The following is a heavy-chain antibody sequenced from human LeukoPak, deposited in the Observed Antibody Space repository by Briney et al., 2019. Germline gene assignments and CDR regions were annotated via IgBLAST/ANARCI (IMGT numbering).Heavy chain of an antibody. CDR3: ARLYGSGSYGYYYYYMDV. V-gene: IGHV4-39*01. CDR1: GGSISGSSYY. D-gene: IGHD3-10*01. Sequence: SETLSLTCTVSGGSISGSSYYWGWIRQPPGKGLEWIGSIYYSGSTYYNPSLKSRVTISVDTSKNQFSLKLSSVTAADTAVYYCARLYGSGSYGYYYYYMDVWGKGTTVTISS. CDR2: IYYSGST. J-gene: IGHJ6*03.